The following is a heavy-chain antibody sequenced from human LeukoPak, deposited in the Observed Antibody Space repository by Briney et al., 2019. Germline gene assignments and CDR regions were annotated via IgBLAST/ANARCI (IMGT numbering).Heavy chain of an antibody. CDR2: IYCSGST. V-gene: IGHV4-31*03. J-gene: IGHJ2*01. Sequence: TSETLSLTCTVSGGSISSGGYYWSWIRQHPGKGLEWIGYIYCSGSTYYNPSLKSRVTISVDTSKNQFSLKLSSVTAADTAVYYCARDSGEEWEPPGYWYFDLWGRGTLVTVSS. CDR1: GGSISSGGYY. CDR3: ARDSGEEWEPPGYWYFDL. D-gene: IGHD1-26*01.